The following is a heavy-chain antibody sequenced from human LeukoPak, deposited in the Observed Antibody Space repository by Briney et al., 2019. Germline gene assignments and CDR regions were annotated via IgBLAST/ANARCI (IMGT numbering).Heavy chain of an antibody. V-gene: IGHV3-30*18. J-gene: IGHJ4*02. CDR1: GFTFSSYV. D-gene: IGHD6-19*01. CDR2: ISYDGSNQ. Sequence: GGSLRLSCAASGFTFSSYVMHWVRQAPGKGLEWMAVISYDGSNQYYADSVKGRFSISRDNAKNTVYLQMNSLGAEDTAVYYCAKGEQYSSAWYHSSGDYWGQGTLVTVSS. CDR3: AKGEQYSSAWYHSSGDY.